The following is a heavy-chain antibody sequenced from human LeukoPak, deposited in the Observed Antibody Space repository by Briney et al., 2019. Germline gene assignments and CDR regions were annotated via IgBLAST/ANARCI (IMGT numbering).Heavy chain of an antibody. Sequence: GGSLRLSCAASGFTFSSYAMSWVRQAPGKGLEWVSSISGNGGSTYYAVSVQGRFTISRDNSKNTLYLQMNSLKVEGTAVYYCAKNRWAARIIDAFDIWGQGTMVTVSS. CDR1: GFTFSSYA. CDR3: AKNRWAARIIDAFDI. J-gene: IGHJ3*02. V-gene: IGHV3-23*01. CDR2: ISGNGGST. D-gene: IGHD6-6*01.